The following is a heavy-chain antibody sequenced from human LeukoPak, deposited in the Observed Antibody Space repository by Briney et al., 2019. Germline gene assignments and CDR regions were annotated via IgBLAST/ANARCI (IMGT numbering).Heavy chain of an antibody. J-gene: IGHJ4*02. D-gene: IGHD3-10*01. CDR1: GFTVSSNY. Sequence: GGSLRLSCAASGFTVSSNYMSWVRQAPGKGLEWVSVIYSGGSTYYADSVKGRFTISRDNSKNTLYLQMNSLRAKDTAVYYCARVLMVRGVTPSYYFDYWGQGTLVTVSS. CDR3: ARVLMVRGVTPSYYFDY. V-gene: IGHV3-66*02. CDR2: IYSGGST.